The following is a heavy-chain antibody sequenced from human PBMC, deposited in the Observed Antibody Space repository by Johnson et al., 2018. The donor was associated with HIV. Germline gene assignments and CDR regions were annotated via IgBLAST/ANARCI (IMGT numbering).Heavy chain of an antibody. CDR3: AGRELDAFDI. Sequence: QVQLVESGGGVVQPGRSLILSCAASGFTFSMYAMHWVRQAPGKGLEWVAVISYDGSNKYYADSMKGRFTISRDNSKNTLYLQMNSLRAEDTAVYYCAGRELDAFDIWGQGTMVTVSS. CDR1: GFTFSMYA. CDR2: ISYDGSNK. D-gene: IGHD1-26*01. V-gene: IGHV3-30*07. J-gene: IGHJ3*02.